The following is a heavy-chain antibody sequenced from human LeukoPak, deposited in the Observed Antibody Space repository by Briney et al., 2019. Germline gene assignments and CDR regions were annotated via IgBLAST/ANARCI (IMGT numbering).Heavy chain of an antibody. J-gene: IGHJ3*02. Sequence: GGSLRLSCEASGLTFGDYTMHWVRQAPGKGLEWVADIKQDGSEKYYVDSVKGRFTISRQNARNSLFLQMNSLRAEDTAVYYCARHRSGGSQDDAFDIWGQGTMVTVSS. CDR1: GLTFGDYT. CDR2: IKQDGSEK. D-gene: IGHD2-15*01. CDR3: ARHRSGGSQDDAFDI. V-gene: IGHV3-7*01.